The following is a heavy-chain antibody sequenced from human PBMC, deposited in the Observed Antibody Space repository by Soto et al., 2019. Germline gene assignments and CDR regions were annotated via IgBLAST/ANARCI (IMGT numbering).Heavy chain of an antibody. J-gene: IGHJ5*02. CDR3: AKGLSGSGAYQWFDP. CDR1: AFTFSRFA. Sequence: EVQLLESGGGLVQPGGSLRLSCAASAFTFSRFAMSWVRQTPGNGLEWVSAISGGGDNTFYADSVKGRFTISRNNSKNTLYLQMNGLRVEGTGVYYCAKGLSGSGAYQWFDPWGQGTLVTVSS. V-gene: IGHV3-23*01. D-gene: IGHD3-10*01. CDR2: ISGGGDNT.